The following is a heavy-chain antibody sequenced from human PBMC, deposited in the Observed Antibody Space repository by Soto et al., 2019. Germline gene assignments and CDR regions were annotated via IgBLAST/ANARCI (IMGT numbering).Heavy chain of an antibody. CDR2: ISSSSSYI. D-gene: IGHD2-15*01. Sequence: GGSLRLSCAASGFTFSSYSMNWVRQAPGKGLEWVSSISSSSSYIYYADSVKGRFTISRDNAKNSLYLQMNSLRAEDTAVYYCARDHYCSDGSCSNWFDPWGQGTLVTVSS. V-gene: IGHV3-21*01. CDR3: ARDHYCSDGSCSNWFDP. CDR1: GFTFSSYS. J-gene: IGHJ5*02.